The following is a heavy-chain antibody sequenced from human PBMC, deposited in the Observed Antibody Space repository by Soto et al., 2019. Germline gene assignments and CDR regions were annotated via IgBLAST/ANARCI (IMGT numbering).Heavy chain of an antibody. D-gene: IGHD5-18*01. CDR3: SRDLTTDMVTAPFHY. V-gene: IGHV3-74*01. CDR2: INSDGSRT. Sequence: EVQLVESGGGLVQPGGSLRLSCAASGFTFSTYWMHWVRQAPGKGLVWLSHINSDGSRTTYADSVKGRFTMSRDNAKNTLYLQMNSVIAEDTAVYHCSRDLTTDMVTAPFHYWGQGAVVTVSS. CDR1: GFTFSTYW. J-gene: IGHJ4*02.